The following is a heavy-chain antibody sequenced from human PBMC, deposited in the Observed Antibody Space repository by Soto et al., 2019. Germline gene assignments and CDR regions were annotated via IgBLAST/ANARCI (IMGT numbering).Heavy chain of an antibody. CDR1: GGSFSGYY. V-gene: IGHV4-34*01. J-gene: IGHJ4*02. CDR2: INHSGST. CDR3: ARGRSRSRNHHYFDY. D-gene: IGHD3-10*01. Sequence: SETLSLTCAVYGGSFSGYYWSWIRQPPGKGLEWIGEINHSGSTNYNPSLKSRVTISVDTSKNQFSLKLSPVTAADTAVYYCARGRSRSRNHHYFDYWGQGTLVTVSS.